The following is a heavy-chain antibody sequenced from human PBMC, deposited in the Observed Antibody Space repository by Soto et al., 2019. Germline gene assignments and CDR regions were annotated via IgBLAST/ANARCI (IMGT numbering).Heavy chain of an antibody. Sequence: ASVKVSCKASGYTFTTYGISWVRQAPGQGIEWMGSISDYNGNTNYAQKLQGSVTMTTDTSTSTAYMELRSLRSDDTAVYYCASDDHYDRSGYYPHXWGQGTLVTVSX. D-gene: IGHD3-22*01. J-gene: IGHJ4*02. V-gene: IGHV1-18*04. CDR2: ISDYNGNT. CDR1: GYTFTTYG. CDR3: ASDDHYDRSGYYPHX.